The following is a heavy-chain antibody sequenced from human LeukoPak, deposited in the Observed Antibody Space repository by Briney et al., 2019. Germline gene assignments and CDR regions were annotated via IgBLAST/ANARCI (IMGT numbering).Heavy chain of an antibody. CDR1: GFTFSSYG. V-gene: IGHV3-30*18. CDR3: AKDRALTVTTFYYYYGMDV. J-gene: IGHJ6*04. CDR2: ISYDGSNK. D-gene: IGHD4-17*01. Sequence: PGRSLRLSCAASGFTFSSYGMHWVRQAPGKGLGWVAVISYDGSNKYYADSVKGRFTISRDNSKNTLYLQMNSLRAEDTAVYYCAKDRALTVTTFYYYYGMDVWGKGTTVTVSS.